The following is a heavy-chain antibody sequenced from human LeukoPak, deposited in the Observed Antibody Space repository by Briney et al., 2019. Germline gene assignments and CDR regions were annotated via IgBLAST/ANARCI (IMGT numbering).Heavy chain of an antibody. D-gene: IGHD5-24*01. CDR3: ARGRRWLQLYFDY. J-gene: IGHJ4*02. CDR1: GGTFSSYA. CDR2: IIPIFGTA. V-gene: IGHV1-69*13. Sequence: SVKVSCKASGGTFSSYAISWVRQAPGQGLEWMGGIIPIFGTANYAQKFQGRVTIPADESTSTAYMELSSLRSEDTAVYYCARGRRWLQLYFDYWGQGILVTVSS.